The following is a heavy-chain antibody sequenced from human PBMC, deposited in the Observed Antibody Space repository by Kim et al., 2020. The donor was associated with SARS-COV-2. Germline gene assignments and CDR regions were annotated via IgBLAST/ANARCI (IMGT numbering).Heavy chain of an antibody. J-gene: IGHJ1*01. CDR1: GDSINRGSYF. CDR3: ARNPDV. CDR2: IRTGGST. Sequence: SETLSLICTVSGDSINRGSYFWNWIRQPAGKGLEWIGRIRTGGSTTYSPSLRSRVTISIDTSTNQFSLKLSSVTAADAAIYYCARNPDVWGQGTLVTVSS. V-gene: IGHV4-61*02.